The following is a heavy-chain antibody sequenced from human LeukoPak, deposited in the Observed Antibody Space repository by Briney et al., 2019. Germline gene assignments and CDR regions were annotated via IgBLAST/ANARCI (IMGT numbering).Heavy chain of an antibody. Sequence: SVKVSCKASGGTFSSYAISWVRQAPGQGLEWMGGIIPIFGTANYAQKFRGRVTITTDESTSTAYMELSSLRCEDKPVYYCATVALLRGSSGYYYYFDYWGQGTLVTVSS. CDR2: IIPIFGTA. V-gene: IGHV1-69*05. CDR3: ATVALLRGSSGYYYYFDY. CDR1: GGTFSSYA. D-gene: IGHD3-22*01. J-gene: IGHJ4*02.